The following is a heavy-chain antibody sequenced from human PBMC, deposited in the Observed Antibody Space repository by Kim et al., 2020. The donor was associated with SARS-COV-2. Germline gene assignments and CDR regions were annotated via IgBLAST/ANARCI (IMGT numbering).Heavy chain of an antibody. CDR2: IYYSGPT. J-gene: IGHJ4*02. D-gene: IGHD3-16*01. CDR3: ARLFGGTGKYYFEY. V-gene: IGHV4-39*01. Sequence: SETLSLTCTVSGGSISSSSYYWGWIRQPPGKRLEWIGSIYYSGPTYYNPSLNSLVTISVDTSKNQFSLKLSSVTAADTAVYYCARLFGGTGKYYFEYWGQGTLVTVSS. CDR1: GGSISSSSYY.